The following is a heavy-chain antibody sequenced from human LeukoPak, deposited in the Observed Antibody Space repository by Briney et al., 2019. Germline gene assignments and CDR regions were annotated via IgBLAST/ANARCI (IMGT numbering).Heavy chain of an antibody. V-gene: IGHV4-34*01. CDR2: INHSGST. J-gene: IGHJ4*02. CDR3: ASRMGAVLLWSGVDDFDY. D-gene: IGHD3-10*01. CDR1: GGSFSGYY. Sequence: SDTLPLTCAVYGGSFSGYYWSWIRQPPGKGLEWIGEINHSGSTNYNPSLKSRVTISVDTSKNQFSLKLSSVTAADTAVYYCASRMGAVLLWSGVDDFDYWGQGTLVTVSS.